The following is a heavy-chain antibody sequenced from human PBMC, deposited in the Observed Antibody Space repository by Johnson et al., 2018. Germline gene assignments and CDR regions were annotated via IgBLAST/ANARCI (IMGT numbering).Heavy chain of an antibody. Sequence: QVQLQQWGAGLLKPPETLSLTCAVYGGSFSAYYWSWIRQPPGKGLEWIGEINHSGSTNYNPSLKSRVTISVDTYKNQFSLNLSSVTAADTAVYYCARGWSSSWAHYYYYMDVWGKGTTVTVSS. CDR1: GGSFSAYY. V-gene: IGHV4-34*01. CDR2: INHSGST. D-gene: IGHD6-13*01. J-gene: IGHJ6*03. CDR3: ARGWSSSWAHYYYYMDV.